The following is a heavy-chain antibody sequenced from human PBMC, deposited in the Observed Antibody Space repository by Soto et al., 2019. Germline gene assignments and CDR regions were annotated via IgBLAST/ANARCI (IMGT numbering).Heavy chain of an antibody. Sequence: GASVKVSCKASGYTFTSYGISWVRQAPGQGPEWMGWISAYNGNTNYAQKLQGRVTMTTDTSTSTAYMELRSLRSDDTAVYYCARVNNWNYVTGLNWFDPWGQGTLVTVSS. V-gene: IGHV1-18*01. CDR2: ISAYNGNT. J-gene: IGHJ5*02. CDR1: GYTFTSYG. CDR3: ARVNNWNYVTGLNWFDP. D-gene: IGHD1-7*01.